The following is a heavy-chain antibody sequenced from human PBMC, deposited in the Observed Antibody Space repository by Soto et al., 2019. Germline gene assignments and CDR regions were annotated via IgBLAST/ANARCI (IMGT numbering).Heavy chain of an antibody. CDR1: GGTFSSYA. V-gene: IGHV1-69*13. CDR3: AREEPSDMITFGGVIAH. Sequence: SVKVSCKASGGTFSSYAISCVLQSPVQGLDWMGGIIPIFGTANYAQKFQGRVTITADESTSTAYMELSSLRSEDTAVYYCAREEPSDMITFGGVIAHWGQGTLVTVSS. CDR2: IIPIFGTA. D-gene: IGHD3-16*02. J-gene: IGHJ4*02.